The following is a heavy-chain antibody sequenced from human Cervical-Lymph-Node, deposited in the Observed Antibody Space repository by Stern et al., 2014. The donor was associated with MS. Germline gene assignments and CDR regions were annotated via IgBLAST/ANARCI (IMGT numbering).Heavy chain of an antibody. CDR2: IYHTGIP. V-gene: IGHV4-31*03. J-gene: IGHJ3*02. D-gene: IGHD3-22*01. Sequence: VQLVESGPGLVKPSQTLSLTCTVSGGSISSGGYYWNWIRQHPEKGLEWIGYIYHTGIPYYNPSLKSRVTISVDTSENRFSLSLTSVSAADTAMYYCARDVALGYYDSSGYFAFDIWGPGTMVTVSS. CDR3: ARDVALGYYDSSGYFAFDI. CDR1: GGSISSGGYY.